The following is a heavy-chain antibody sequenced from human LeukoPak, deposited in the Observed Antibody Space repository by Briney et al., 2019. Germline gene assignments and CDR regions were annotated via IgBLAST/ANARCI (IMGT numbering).Heavy chain of an antibody. CDR1: GDTFGSYA. CDR3: ASQFLLPFDY. CDR2: TIPILGIA. D-gene: IGHD3-22*01. J-gene: IGHJ4*02. V-gene: IGHV1-69*04. Sequence: ASVKVSCKAPGDTFGSYAISWVRQAHGQGLKWMGRTIPILGIAKYAQKFQGRLTITADTSTSTAYMQLTNLRSDDTAVYYCASQFLLPFDYWGRGTLVTVSS.